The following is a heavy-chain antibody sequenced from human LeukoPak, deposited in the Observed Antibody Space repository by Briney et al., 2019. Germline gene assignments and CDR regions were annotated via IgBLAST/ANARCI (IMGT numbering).Heavy chain of an antibody. Sequence: PGGSLRVSCAASGFTFNKAWMSWVRLAQGKGLEWVGRIKNKGDGGTTDYAAPVKGRFTVSRDDSKSTLYLQMNSLKTEDTAVYYCTTSGTPFEYWGQGTLVTVSS. D-gene: IGHD3-10*01. CDR1: GFTFNKAW. V-gene: IGHV3-15*01. CDR2: IKNKGDGGTT. CDR3: TTSGTPFEY. J-gene: IGHJ4*02.